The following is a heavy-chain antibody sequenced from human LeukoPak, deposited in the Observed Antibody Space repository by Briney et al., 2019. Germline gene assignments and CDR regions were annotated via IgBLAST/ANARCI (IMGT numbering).Heavy chain of an antibody. V-gene: IGHV1-2*02. J-gene: IGHJ3*02. CDR3: ARPKTAAVTNDAFDI. Sequence: GASVKVSCKASGYTFTGYYMHWVRQAPGQGLEWMGWINPNSGGTNYAQKFQGRVTITADKSTSTAYMELSSLRSEDTAVYYCARPKTAAVTNDAFDIWGQGTMVTVSS. CDR1: GYTFTGYY. D-gene: IGHD4-17*01. CDR2: INPNSGGT.